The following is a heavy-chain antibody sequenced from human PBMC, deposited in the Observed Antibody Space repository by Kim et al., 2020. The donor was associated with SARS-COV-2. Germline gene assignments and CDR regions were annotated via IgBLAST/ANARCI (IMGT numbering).Heavy chain of an antibody. CDR3: AKEGAYGYSYGPSNNWFDP. D-gene: IGHD5-18*01. Sequence: GGSLRLSCAASGFTFDDYTMHWVRQAPGKGLEWVSLISWDGGSTYYADSVKGRFTISRDNSKNSLYLQMNSLRTEDTALYYCAKEGAYGYSYGPSNNWFDPWGQGTLVTVSS. CDR2: ISWDGGST. J-gene: IGHJ5*02. V-gene: IGHV3-43*01. CDR1: GFTFDDYT.